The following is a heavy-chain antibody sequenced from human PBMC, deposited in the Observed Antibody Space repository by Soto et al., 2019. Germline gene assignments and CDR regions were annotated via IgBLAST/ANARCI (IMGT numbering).Heavy chain of an antibody. CDR2: ISGSGGST. D-gene: IGHD3-16*01. Sequence: GGSLRLSCAASGFTFSSYAMSWVRQAPGKGLEWVSAISGSGGSTYYADSVKGRFTISRDNSKNTLYLQMNSLRAEDTAVYYCAKAGLTSTYYYYYYMDVWGKGTTVTVSS. CDR1: GFTFSSYA. J-gene: IGHJ6*03. CDR3: AKAGLTSTYYYYYYMDV. V-gene: IGHV3-23*01.